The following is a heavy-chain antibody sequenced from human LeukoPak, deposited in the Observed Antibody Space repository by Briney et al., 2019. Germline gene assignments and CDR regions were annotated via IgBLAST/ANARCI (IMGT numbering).Heavy chain of an antibody. CDR2: ISAYNGNT. CDR1: GYTFTSYG. Sequence: ASVKVSCKASGYTFTSYGISWVRRAPGQGLEWMGWISAYNGNTNYAQKLQGRVTMTTDTSTSTAYMELRSLRSDDTAVYYCARGFWAGDILTGYYWMPPAPFDPWGQGTLVTVSS. CDR3: ARGFWAGDILTGYYWMPPAPFDP. J-gene: IGHJ5*02. D-gene: IGHD3-9*01. V-gene: IGHV1-18*04.